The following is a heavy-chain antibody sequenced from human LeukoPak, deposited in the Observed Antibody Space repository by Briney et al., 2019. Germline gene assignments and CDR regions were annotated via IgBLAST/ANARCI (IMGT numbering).Heavy chain of an antibody. CDR1: GLTVSGNY. J-gene: IGHJ2*01. CDR2: IYGDGRT. D-gene: IGHD5-24*01. V-gene: IGHV3-66*01. Sequence: AGPLRLSCVPSGLTVSGNYMNWVRQAPGKGLEWVSVIYGDGRTFYADPVKDRFTISRDSSKNTLFLQMNSLRAEDTAVYYCASPSAEMAAINGWYFDLWGRGTLVTVSS. CDR3: ASPSAEMAAINGWYFDL.